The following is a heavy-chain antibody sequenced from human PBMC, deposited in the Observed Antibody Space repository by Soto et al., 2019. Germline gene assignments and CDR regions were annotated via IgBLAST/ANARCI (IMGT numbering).Heavy chain of an antibody. CDR3: ARFSVDYGVNYYYCIDF. D-gene: IGHD4-17*01. CDR2: ISSNGGST. Sequence: PGGSLRLSCAASAFTFSSYAMHWVRQAPGKGLEYVSAISSNGGSTYYANSVKGRFTISRDNSKNTLYLQMGSLRAEDMAVYYFARFSVDYGVNYYYCIDFWGQGTTVTAP. J-gene: IGHJ6*02. V-gene: IGHV3-64*01. CDR1: AFTFSSYA.